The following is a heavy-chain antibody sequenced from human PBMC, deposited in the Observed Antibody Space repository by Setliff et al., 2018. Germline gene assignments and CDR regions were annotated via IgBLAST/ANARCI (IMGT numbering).Heavy chain of an antibody. J-gene: IGHJ4*02. CDR3: SRLVRYCSKTTCQTASGAEL. Sequence: ASVKVSCKASGYTFSHSGITWVRQAPGQGLEWMGWISVYTGNTNYALKLQGRVTMTTDASTSTAYMELRGLTSDDTAVYYCSRLVRYCSKTTCQTASGAELWGQGTLVTVSS. CDR1: GYTFSHSG. V-gene: IGHV1-18*01. D-gene: IGHD2-8*01. CDR2: ISVYTGNT.